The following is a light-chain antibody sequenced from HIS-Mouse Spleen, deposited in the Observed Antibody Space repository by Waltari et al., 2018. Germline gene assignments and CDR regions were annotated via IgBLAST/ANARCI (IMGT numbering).Light chain of an antibody. V-gene: IGKV4-1*01. CDR2: WAS. J-gene: IGKJ4*01. CDR3: QQYYSTPFT. CDR1: QSVLYSYNNTNY. Sequence: DIVMTQSPDSLAVSLGERATINCKSSQSVLYSYNNTNYLAWYQQKPGQPPKLLIYWASTRESGVPDRFSGSGSGTDFTLTISSLQAEDVAVYYCQQYYSTPFTFGGGTKVEIK.